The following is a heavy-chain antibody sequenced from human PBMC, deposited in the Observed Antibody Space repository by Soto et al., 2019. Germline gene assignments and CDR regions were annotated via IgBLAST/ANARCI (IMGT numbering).Heavy chain of an antibody. CDR3: ARERSAAGTGWFDP. V-gene: IGHV1-8*01. D-gene: IGHD6-13*01. J-gene: IGHJ5*02. CDR2: MNPNSGNT. CDR1: GYTFTSYD. Sequence: QVQLVQSGTEVKKPGASVKFSGKASGYTFTSYDINWVRQATGQGLEWMGWMNPNSGNTGYAQKFQGRVTMTRNTSISTAYMELSSLRSEDTAVYYCARERSAAGTGWFDPWGQGTLVTVSS.